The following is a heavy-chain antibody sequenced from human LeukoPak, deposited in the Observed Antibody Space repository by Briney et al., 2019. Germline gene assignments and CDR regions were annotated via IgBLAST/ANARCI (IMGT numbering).Heavy chain of an antibody. V-gene: IGHV4-59*01. CDR1: GDSISSNY. Sequence: SETLSLTCTVSGDSISSNYWSWIRQPPGKGLEWIGYIYNSGSTKYHPSLKSRVTISVDTSKNLFSLKLTSVTDTAVYYCATCRDEFGDYGFTSWGQGTLVTVSS. D-gene: IGHD4-17*01. CDR2: IYNSGST. J-gene: IGHJ5*02. CDR3: ATCRDEFGDYGFTS.